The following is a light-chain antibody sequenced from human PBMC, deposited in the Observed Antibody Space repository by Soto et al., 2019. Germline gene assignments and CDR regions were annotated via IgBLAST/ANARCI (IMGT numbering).Light chain of an antibody. J-gene: IGKJ1*01. V-gene: IGKV3-15*01. CDR3: QQYTNWPRM. Sequence: GMTQSPAALSVYPGERATLSCRASQGVSRKLAWYQQKPGQAPRLLIYGASTRATDIPARFSGSGSGTEFTLTISSLQSEDFAVYYCQQYTNWPRMFGQGTKV. CDR2: GAS. CDR1: QGVSRK.